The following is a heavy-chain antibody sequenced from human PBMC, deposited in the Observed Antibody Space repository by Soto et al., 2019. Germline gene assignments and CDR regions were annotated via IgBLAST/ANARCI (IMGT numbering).Heavy chain of an antibody. CDR1: GYTFSTHG. V-gene: IGHV1-18*01. J-gene: IGHJ5*02. Sequence: QVKLVQSGAEVKKPGASVRVSCQASGYTFSTHGITWVRQAPGQGLEWMGWISAYSGDTNYAQKFQGRVTMTTDTSTSTAYMELRSLRSDGTAVYYCAASSWYERWFDPWGQGTRVTVSS. CDR3: AASSWYERWFDP. CDR2: ISAYSGDT. D-gene: IGHD6-13*01.